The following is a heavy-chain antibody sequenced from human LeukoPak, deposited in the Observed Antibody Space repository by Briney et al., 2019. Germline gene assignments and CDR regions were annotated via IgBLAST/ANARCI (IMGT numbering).Heavy chain of an antibody. CDR1: GFTFDDYA. D-gene: IGHD3-10*01. CDR3: AKGPYGSGTYYTFFDS. Sequence: GGSLRLSCAASGFTFDDYAMHWVGQAPGKGLEWVSGISWNSDSIGYADSVKGRFTISRDNAKNSLYLQMNSLRAEDTALYYCAKGPYGSGTYYTFFDSWGQGTLVTVSS. CDR2: ISWNSDSI. J-gene: IGHJ4*02. V-gene: IGHV3-9*01.